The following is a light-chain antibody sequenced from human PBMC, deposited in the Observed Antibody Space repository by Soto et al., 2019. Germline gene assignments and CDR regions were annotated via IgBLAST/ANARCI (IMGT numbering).Light chain of an antibody. J-gene: IGKJ1*01. Sequence: DIQMTQSPSTLSASVGDRVTITCRASQSISSWLAWYQQKPGKAPKTLIYDASSLECGVPSRFSGSGSGTEFTLTISSLQPDDFATYYGQQYNSYWTFGQGTKVEIK. CDR2: DAS. CDR3: QQYNSYWT. CDR1: QSISSW. V-gene: IGKV1-5*01.